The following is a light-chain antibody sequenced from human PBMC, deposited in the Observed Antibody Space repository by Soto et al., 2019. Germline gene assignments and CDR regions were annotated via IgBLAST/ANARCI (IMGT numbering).Light chain of an antibody. CDR1: SSNIGAGYD. CDR3: QSYDISLSGSVV. J-gene: IGLJ2*01. V-gene: IGLV1-40*01. CDR2: GNT. Sequence: QSVLTQPPSVSGAPGQRVTISCTGSSSNIGAGYDVQWYQQLPGAAPRLLIFGNTNRPSGVPDRFSGSRSGTSASLAISGLRAEDEADYYCQSYDISLSGSVVFGGGTKVTVL.